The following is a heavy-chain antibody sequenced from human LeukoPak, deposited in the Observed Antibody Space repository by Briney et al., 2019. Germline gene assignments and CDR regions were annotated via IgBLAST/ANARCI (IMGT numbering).Heavy chain of an antibody. V-gene: IGHV4-61*02. D-gene: IGHD6-6*01. Sequence: SQTLSLTCTVSGGSISSGSYYWSWIRQPAGKGLEWIGRIYTSGSTNYNPSLKSRVTISVDTSKNQFSLKLSSVTAADTAVYYCARVADGDYFDYWGQGTLVTGSS. CDR3: ARVADGDYFDY. J-gene: IGHJ4*02. CDR1: GGSISSGSYY. CDR2: IYTSGST.